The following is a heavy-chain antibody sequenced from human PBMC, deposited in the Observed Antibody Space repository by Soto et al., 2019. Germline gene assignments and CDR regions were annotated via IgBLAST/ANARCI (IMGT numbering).Heavy chain of an antibody. CDR2: IYYSGST. J-gene: IGHJ4*02. Sequence: SETLSLTCTVSGGSISSGDYYWSWIRQPPGKGLEWIGYIYYSGSTYYNPSLKSRVTISVDTSKNQFSLKLSSVTAADTAVYYCARAPMIVVVPPSYYFDYWGQGTLVTVSS. D-gene: IGHD3-22*01. CDR3: ARAPMIVVVPPSYYFDY. V-gene: IGHV4-30-4*01. CDR1: GGSISSGDYY.